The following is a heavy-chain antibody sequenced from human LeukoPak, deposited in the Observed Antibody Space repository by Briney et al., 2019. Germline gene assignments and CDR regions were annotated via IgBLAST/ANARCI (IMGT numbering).Heavy chain of an antibody. V-gene: IGHV3-23*01. D-gene: IGHD3-9*01. J-gene: IGHJ4*02. CDR1: GFTFSSYA. Sequence: PGGSLRLSCAASGFTFSSYAMSWVCQAPGKGLEWVSAISGSGGSTYYADSVKGRFTISRDNSKNTLYLQMNSLRAEDTAVYYCAKEGHYDILTGYYASSYYFDYWGQGTLVTVSS. CDR2: ISGSGGST. CDR3: AKEGHYDILTGYYASSYYFDY.